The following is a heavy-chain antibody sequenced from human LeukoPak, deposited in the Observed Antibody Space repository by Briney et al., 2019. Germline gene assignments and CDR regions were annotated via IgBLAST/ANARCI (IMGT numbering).Heavy chain of an antibody. Sequence: PGRSLRLSCVASRFTFTGFAMHWVRQAPGKGLEWVAVISWDGSTKYYADSVKGRFTISRDNSKNTLYLQMNSLRAEDTAVYYCGRDGGGSGWYTHLDYWGQGILVTVSS. CDR1: RFTFTGFA. CDR2: ISWDGSTK. V-gene: IGHV3-30-3*01. D-gene: IGHD6-19*01. CDR3: GRDGGGSGWYTHLDY. J-gene: IGHJ4*02.